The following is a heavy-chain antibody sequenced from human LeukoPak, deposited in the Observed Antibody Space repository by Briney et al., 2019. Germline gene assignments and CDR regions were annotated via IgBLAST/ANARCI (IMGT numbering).Heavy chain of an antibody. CDR1: GFTFSSYG. CDR3: AKDLSIVVVVAAMGGFDY. CDR2: IRYDGSNK. J-gene: IGHJ4*02. Sequence: GGSLRLSCAASGFTFSSYGMHWVRQAPGKGLEWVAFIRYDGSNKYYADSVKGRFTISRDNSKNTLYLQMNSLKAEDTAVYYCAKDLSIVVVVAAMGGFDYWGQGTLVTVSS. V-gene: IGHV3-30*02. D-gene: IGHD2-15*01.